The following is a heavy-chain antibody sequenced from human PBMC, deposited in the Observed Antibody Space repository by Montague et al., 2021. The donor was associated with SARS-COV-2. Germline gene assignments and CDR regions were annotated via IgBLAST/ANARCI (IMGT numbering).Heavy chain of an antibody. CDR1: GGSISSSSYY. CDR3: ASLPRITIFGVVIHFDY. J-gene: IGHJ4*02. Sequence: SETLSLTCTVSGGSISSSSYYWGWIRQPPGKGLEWIRSIYYSGSTYYNPSLKSRVTISVDTSKNQFSLKLSSVTAADTAVYYCASLPRITIFGVVIHFDYWGQGTLVTVSS. V-gene: IGHV4-39*07. D-gene: IGHD3-3*01. CDR2: IYYSGST.